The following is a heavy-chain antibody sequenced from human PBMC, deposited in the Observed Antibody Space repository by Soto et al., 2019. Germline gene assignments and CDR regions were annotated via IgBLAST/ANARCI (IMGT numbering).Heavy chain of an antibody. CDR2: IYSGGST. V-gene: IGHV3-53*01. CDR3: ARDRGAAAGTRIGGPGYGMDV. D-gene: IGHD6-13*01. J-gene: IGHJ6*02. Sequence: GGSLRLSCAASGFTVSSNYMSWVRQAPGKGLEWVSVIYSGGSTYYADSVKGRFTISRDNSKNTLYLQMNSLRAEDTAVYYCARDRGAAAGTRIGGPGYGMDVWGQGTTVTVSS. CDR1: GFTVSSNY.